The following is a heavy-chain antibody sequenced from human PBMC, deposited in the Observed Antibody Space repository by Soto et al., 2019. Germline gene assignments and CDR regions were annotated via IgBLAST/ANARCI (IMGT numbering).Heavy chain of an antibody. V-gene: IGHV3-23*01. J-gene: IGHJ4*02. CDR2: ISGSGGDT. Sequence: GGSLRPSCSASGFTFTSYAMSWVRHAPVKGLEWVSGISGSGGDTKSADSVKGRFTISRDNFKNMLYLQMNSLRAEDTAVYYCAKHDFWTLYNTGLDSWGQGTLVTVSS. D-gene: IGHD3-3*01. CDR1: GFTFTSYA. CDR3: AKHDFWTLYNTGLDS.